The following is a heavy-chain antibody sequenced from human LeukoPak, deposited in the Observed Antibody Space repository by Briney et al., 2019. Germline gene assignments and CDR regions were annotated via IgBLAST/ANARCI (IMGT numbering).Heavy chain of an antibody. CDR2: IDYRGIT. V-gene: IGHV4-31*11. J-gene: IGHJ6*02. CDR1: GGSFSGYY. Sequence: KPSETLSLTCAVYGGSFSGYYWSWIRQHPGKGLEWIGYIDYRGITYYNPSPKGRVAISVDTSKNQFSLKLISVTAADTAVYYCAREIIPYGLDVWGQGTTVTVSS. CDR3: AREIIPYGLDV.